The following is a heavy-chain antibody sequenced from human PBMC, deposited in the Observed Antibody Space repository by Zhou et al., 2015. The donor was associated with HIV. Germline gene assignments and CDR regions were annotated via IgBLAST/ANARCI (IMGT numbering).Heavy chain of an antibody. CDR2: IIPILGIA. J-gene: IGHJ6*02. D-gene: IGHD2-2*01. Sequence: QVQLVQSGAEVKKPGSSVKVSCKASGGTFSSYTISWVRQAPGQGLEWMGRIIPILGIANYAQKFQGRVTITADKSTSTAYMELSSLRSEDTAVYYCARGIVVVPAANPSDYYYYYGMDVWGQGTTVTVSS. CDR1: GGTFSSYT. V-gene: IGHV1-69*02. CDR3: ARGIVVVPAANPSDYYYYYGMDV.